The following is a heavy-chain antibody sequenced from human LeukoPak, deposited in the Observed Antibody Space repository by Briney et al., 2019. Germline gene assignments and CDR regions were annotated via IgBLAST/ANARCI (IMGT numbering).Heavy chain of an antibody. D-gene: IGHD4-17*01. CDR3: TTAGTPPTVDFDY. J-gene: IGHJ4*02. V-gene: IGHV3-15*01. CDR1: GFTFNRFW. CDR2: IKSKTDGGTT. Sequence: GGSLRLSCAASGFTFNRFWMSWVRQAPGKGLEWVGRIKSKTDGGTTDYAAPVKGRFTISRDDSKNTLYLQMNSLKTEDTAVYYCTTAGTPPTVDFDYWGQGTLVTVSS.